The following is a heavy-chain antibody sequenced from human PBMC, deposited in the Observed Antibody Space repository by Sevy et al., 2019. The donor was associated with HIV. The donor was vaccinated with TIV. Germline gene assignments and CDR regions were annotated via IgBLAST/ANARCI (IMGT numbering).Heavy chain of an antibody. CDR1: GFTFSSYA. J-gene: IGHJ3*02. CDR2: SGSGGNT. D-gene: IGHD6-13*01. Sequence: GGSLRLSCAASGFTFSSYAMNWVRQAPGKGLEWVSSGSGGNTYYADSVKGRFTISRDSSKNTVSLQMNSLRAEDSAIYYCAKGTLIGAAGLDAFDIWGQGTKVTVSS. CDR3: AKGTLIGAAGLDAFDI. V-gene: IGHV3-23*01.